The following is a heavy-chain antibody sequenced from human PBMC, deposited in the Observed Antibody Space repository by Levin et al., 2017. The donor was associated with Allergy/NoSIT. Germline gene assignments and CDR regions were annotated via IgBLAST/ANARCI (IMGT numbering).Heavy chain of an antibody. D-gene: IGHD6-13*01. CDR1: GGSFSGYY. Sequence: GSLRLSCAVYGGSFSGYYWSWIRQPPGKGLEWIGEINHSGSTNYNPSLKSRVTISVDTSKNQFSLKLSSVTAADTAVYYCARDRIAAAGRYYYMDVWGKGTTVTVSS. CDR3: ARDRIAAAGRYYYMDV. CDR2: INHSGST. J-gene: IGHJ6*03. V-gene: IGHV4-34*01.